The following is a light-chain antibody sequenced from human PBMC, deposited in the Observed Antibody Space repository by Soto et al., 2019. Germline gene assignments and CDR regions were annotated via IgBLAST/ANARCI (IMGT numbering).Light chain of an antibody. J-gene: IGLJ2*01. CDR1: KLGEKY. CDR2: QDN. CDR3: QAWDTITYVV. Sequence: SYELTQPPSVSVSPGQTASITCSGDKLGEKYACWYQQKPGQSPVLVIYQDNKRPSGIPERFSGSNSGNTATLIISGTQAMDEADYYCQAWDTITYVVFGGGTKLTVL. V-gene: IGLV3-1*01.